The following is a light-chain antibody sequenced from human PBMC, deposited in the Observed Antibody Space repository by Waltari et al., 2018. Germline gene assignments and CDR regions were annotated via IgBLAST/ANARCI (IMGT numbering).Light chain of an antibody. J-gene: IGLJ2*01. V-gene: IGLV3-10*01. CDR2: EDN. CDR1: ALPKNY. CDR3: YSTDRTGKQRV. Sequence: SYELTQPPSVSVSPGQTARITCSGDALPKNYGCWYQQKSGQAPVLVIYEDNKRRSGIPERFSGSSSGTMVTLTISGAQVEDEGDYYCYSTDRTGKQRVFGGGTKLTVL.